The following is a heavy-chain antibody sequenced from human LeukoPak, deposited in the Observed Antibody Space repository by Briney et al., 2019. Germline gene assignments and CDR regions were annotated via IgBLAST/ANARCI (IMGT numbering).Heavy chain of an antibody. CDR3: AKEDYGSGSFNY. J-gene: IGHJ4*02. D-gene: IGHD3-10*01. CDR2: ISYDGSNK. V-gene: IGHV3-30*18. Sequence: GRSLRLSCAASGFTFSSYGMHWVRQAPGKGLEWVAVISYDGSNKYYADSVKGRFTISRDNSKNTLYLQMNSLRAEDTAVYYCAKEDYGSGSFNYWGQGTLVTVSP. CDR1: GFTFSSYG.